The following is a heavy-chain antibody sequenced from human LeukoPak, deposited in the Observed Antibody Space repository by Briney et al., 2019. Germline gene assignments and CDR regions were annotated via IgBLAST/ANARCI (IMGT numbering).Heavy chain of an antibody. V-gene: IGHV3-23*01. CDR3: ARAASYYYDSSGYGFDP. CDR2: ISGSGETT. Sequence: GGSLRLSCAASGFTFSSYAMNWVRQAPGKGLEWVSDISGSGETTYYADSVKGRFTISRDNSKNTLYLQMNSLRAEDTAVYYCARAASYYYDSSGYGFDPWGQGTLVTVSS. CDR1: GFTFSSYA. J-gene: IGHJ5*02. D-gene: IGHD3-22*01.